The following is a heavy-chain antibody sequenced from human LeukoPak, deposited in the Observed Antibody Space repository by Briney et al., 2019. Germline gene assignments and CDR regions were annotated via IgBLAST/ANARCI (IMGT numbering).Heavy chain of an antibody. CDR3: ATSAYYYYMDV. J-gene: IGHJ6*03. CDR2: VYSSGYS. Sequence: PSETLSLTCNVSGDSISRHYWSWIRQTPGEGLEWIGYVYSSGYSAYNPSLKSRVTISVDTSKNQFSLNLTSVTAADTAVYYCATSAYYYYMDVWGKGTTVTVSS. V-gene: IGHV4-59*11. CDR1: GDSISRHY.